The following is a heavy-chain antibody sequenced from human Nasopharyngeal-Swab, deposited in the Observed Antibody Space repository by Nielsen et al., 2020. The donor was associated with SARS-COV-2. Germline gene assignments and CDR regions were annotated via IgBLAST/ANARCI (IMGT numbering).Heavy chain of an antibody. V-gene: IGHV4-39*07. J-gene: IGHJ4*02. CDR2: IYYSGST. CDR3: ARGKSNSRVVRGYFDY. D-gene: IGHD3-10*01. Sequence: WIRQPPGKGLEWIGSIYYSGSTYYNPSLKSRVTISVDTSKNQFSLKLSSVTAADTAVYYCARGKSNSRVVRGYFDYWGQGTLVTGSS.